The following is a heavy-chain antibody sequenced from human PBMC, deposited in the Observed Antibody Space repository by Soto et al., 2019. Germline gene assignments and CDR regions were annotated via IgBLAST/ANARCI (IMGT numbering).Heavy chain of an antibody. D-gene: IGHD3-3*01. CDR2: IYYTGTS. V-gene: IGHV4-59*08. Sequence: ETLSLTCTVSGGSISSYYWSWIRQPPGKGLEWVGYIYYTGTSKYNPSLKSRVTISVDSSKNQFSLKLDSVTAADTAVYYCARLGGYYQAFDNWGQGTLVTVSS. J-gene: IGHJ4*02. CDR1: GGSISSYY. CDR3: ARLGGYYQAFDN.